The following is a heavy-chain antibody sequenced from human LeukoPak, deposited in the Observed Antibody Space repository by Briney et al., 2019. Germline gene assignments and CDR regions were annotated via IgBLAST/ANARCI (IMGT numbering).Heavy chain of an antibody. D-gene: IGHD3-22*01. CDR3: ARDTRNDRYFDY. CDR1: GYTFSIYG. CDR2: IIPIFGTA. J-gene: IGHJ4*02. Sequence: EASVRVSCKASGYTFSIYGFSWVRQAPGQGLEWMGGIIPIFGTANYAQKFQGRVTITADESTSTAYMELSSLRSEDTAVYYCARDTRNDRYFDYWGQGTLVTVSS. V-gene: IGHV1-69*13.